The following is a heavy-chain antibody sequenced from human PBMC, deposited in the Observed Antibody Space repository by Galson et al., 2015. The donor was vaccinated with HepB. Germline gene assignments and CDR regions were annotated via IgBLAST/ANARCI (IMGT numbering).Heavy chain of an antibody. Sequence: SVKVSCKASGYTFTNYIISWVRQAPGQGLQWMGRVSTYNGDTQYARDLQDRVTMTTDTSTSTAFLELKSLTYDDTAVYYCARVVRPMIVVVITYYFDYWGQGTLVTVSS. CDR1: GYTFTNYI. CDR2: VSTYNGDT. D-gene: IGHD3-22*01. J-gene: IGHJ4*02. CDR3: ARVVRPMIVVVITYYFDY. V-gene: IGHV1-18*01.